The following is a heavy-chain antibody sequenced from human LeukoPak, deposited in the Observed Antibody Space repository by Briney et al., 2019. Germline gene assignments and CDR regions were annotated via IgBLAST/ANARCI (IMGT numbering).Heavy chain of an antibody. J-gene: IGHJ6*02. V-gene: IGHV3-48*01. CDR2: ISSSSSTI. CDR3: ARDSDYGMDV. CDR1: GFTFSSYS. D-gene: IGHD6-19*01. Sequence: GGSLRLSCAASGFTFSSYSMNWVRQAPGKGLEWVSYISSSSSTIYYADSVKGRFTTSRDNAKNSLYLQMNSLRAEDTAVYYCARDSDYGMDVWGQGTTVTVSS.